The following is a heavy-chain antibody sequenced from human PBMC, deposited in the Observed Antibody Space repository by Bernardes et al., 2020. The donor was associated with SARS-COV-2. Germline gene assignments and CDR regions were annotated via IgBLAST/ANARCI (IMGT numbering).Heavy chain of an antibody. D-gene: IGHD3-16*01. J-gene: IGHJ2*01. CDR3: ARAVWGIWYFDL. CDR2: LNYSGST. V-gene: IGHV4-34*01. Sequence: SATLAPTCAVYGGSLRGSYWNWIRQPPGTGLEWIGELNYSGSTNYNPSLKSRVTISVDTSKNQFSLKLNSVTAADTAVYYCARAVWGIWYFDLWGRGTLVTVSA. CDR1: GGSLRGSY.